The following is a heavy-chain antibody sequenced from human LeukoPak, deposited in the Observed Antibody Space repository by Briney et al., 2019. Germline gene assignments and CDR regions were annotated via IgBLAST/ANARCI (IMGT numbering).Heavy chain of an antibody. D-gene: IGHD3-10*01. Sequence: PWGSLSLSCAASGFPFSTYWMSWVRQAPGKGLEWVANINQDGTEKYYVDSVKGRFTISRDYAKNSLYLQMNSLRVEDTAVYYCAKVAKYYYGPETYYFFEQWGQGTPVTASS. J-gene: IGHJ4*02. CDR3: AKVAKYYYGPETYYFFEQ. V-gene: IGHV3-7*01. CDR1: GFPFSTYW. CDR2: INQDGTEK.